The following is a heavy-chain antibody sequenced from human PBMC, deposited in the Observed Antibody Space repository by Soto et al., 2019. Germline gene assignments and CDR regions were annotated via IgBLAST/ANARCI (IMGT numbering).Heavy chain of an antibody. D-gene: IGHD3-16*01. J-gene: IGHJ5*02. Sequence: QVQLVQSGAEVKKPGASVKVSCKASGYTFTSCDINWVRLATGQGLEWMGWMNPNSGNTAYAQKFQGGVTMTRNASRSTAYMELRSLRSEDTAVYYCARLKQDYAVSWCQGTLVTVSS. CDR2: MNPNSGNT. V-gene: IGHV1-8*01. CDR1: GYTFTSCD. CDR3: ARLKQDYAVS.